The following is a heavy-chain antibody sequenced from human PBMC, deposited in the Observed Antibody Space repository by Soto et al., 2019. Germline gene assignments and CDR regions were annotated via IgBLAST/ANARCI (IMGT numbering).Heavy chain of an antibody. Sequence: QVQLVESGGGVVQPGRSLRLSCAASGFTFSSYGMHWVRQAPGKGLEWVAVISYDGSNKYYADSVKGRFTISRDNSKNTLYLQMNSLRADDTAVYYCAKDTYYDFWSGYQTEAHYYYGMDVWGQGTTVTVSS. CDR3: AKDTYYDFWSGYQTEAHYYYGMDV. J-gene: IGHJ6*02. V-gene: IGHV3-30*18. CDR1: GFTFSSYG. CDR2: ISYDGSNK. D-gene: IGHD3-3*01.